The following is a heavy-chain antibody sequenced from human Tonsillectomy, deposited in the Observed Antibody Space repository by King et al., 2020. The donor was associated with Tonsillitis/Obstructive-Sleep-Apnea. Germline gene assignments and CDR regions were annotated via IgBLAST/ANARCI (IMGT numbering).Heavy chain of an antibody. J-gene: IGHJ5*01. CDR2: INHSGST. D-gene: IGHD1-26*01. CDR3: ASGGGSWFDS. Sequence: VQLQQWGAGLLKPSETLSLTCAVYGGSFSGYYWSWIRQPPGKGLEWIGEINHSGSTNYNPSLKSRVTISVDTSKHQFSLNLSSVTAADTAVYYCASGGGSWFDSWGQGTLVTVSS. V-gene: IGHV4-34*01. CDR1: GGSFSGYY.